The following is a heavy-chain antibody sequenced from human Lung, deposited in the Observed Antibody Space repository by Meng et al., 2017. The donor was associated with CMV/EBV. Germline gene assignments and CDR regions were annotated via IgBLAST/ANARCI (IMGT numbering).Heavy chain of an antibody. V-gene: IGHV3-73*01. CDR1: GFTFSGSA. CDR3: TSWTAADTSFDC. CDR2: IKTKADNYST. D-gene: IGHD6-13*01. Sequence: SXKISCAASGFTFSGSAIHWVRQASGKGLEWVGRIKTKADNYSTAYVASRKGRFTISRDDSQDTAYLQMNSLKTEDTAVDYCTSWTAADTSFDCWGQGXLVTASS. J-gene: IGHJ4*02.